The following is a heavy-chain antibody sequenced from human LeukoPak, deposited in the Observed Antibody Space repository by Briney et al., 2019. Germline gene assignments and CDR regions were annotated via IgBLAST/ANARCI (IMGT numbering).Heavy chain of an antibody. CDR1: GGPVSSSNYY. CDR2: INHSGST. V-gene: IGHV4-39*07. J-gene: IGHJ3*02. CDR3: ARESITMIVVVRHDAFDI. D-gene: IGHD3-22*01. Sequence: SETLSLTCTVSGGPVSSSNYYWSWIRQPPGKGLEWIGEINHSGSTNYNPSHKSRVTISVDTSKNRFSLKLSSVTAADTAVYYCARESITMIVVVRHDAFDIWGQGTMVTVSS.